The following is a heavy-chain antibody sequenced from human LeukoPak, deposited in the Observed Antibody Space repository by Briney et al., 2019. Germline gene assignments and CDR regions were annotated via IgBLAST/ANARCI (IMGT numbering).Heavy chain of an antibody. CDR1: GFTLSDYS. CDR3: ARETSTWYPMDS. Sequence: GGSLRLSCAASGFTLSDYSMNWVRQAPGQGLEWVSYISGSGSPIYYADSLKGRFTISRDTAKNSLYLQIYSLRAEDTAVYYCARETSTWYPMDSWGQGTLVTVSS. D-gene: IGHD6-13*01. J-gene: IGHJ4*02. CDR2: ISGSGSPI. V-gene: IGHV3-48*01.